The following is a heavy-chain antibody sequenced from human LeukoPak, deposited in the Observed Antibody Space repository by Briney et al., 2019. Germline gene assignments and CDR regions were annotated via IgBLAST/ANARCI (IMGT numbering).Heavy chain of an antibody. D-gene: IGHD1-26*01. J-gene: IGHJ6*02. V-gene: IGHV1-2*02. CDR1: GYTYTGYY. Sequence: GASVKVSCKASGYTYTGYYMHWVRQAPGQGLEWMGWINPNSGGTNYAQKFQGRVTMTRDTSISTAYMELSRLRFDDTAVYYCAGVPRELYGMDVWGQGTTVTVSS. CDR2: INPNSGGT. CDR3: AGVPRELYGMDV.